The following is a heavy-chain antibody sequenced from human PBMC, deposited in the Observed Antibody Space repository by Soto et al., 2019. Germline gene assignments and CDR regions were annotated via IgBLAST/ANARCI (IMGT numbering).Heavy chain of an antibody. J-gene: IGHJ6*02. V-gene: IGHV5-10-1*01. CDR1: GYSFTSYW. CDR2: IDPSDSYT. D-gene: IGHD6-6*01. Sequence: PGESLKISCKGSGYSFTSYWISWVRQMPGKGLEWMGRIDPSDSYTNYSPSFQGHVTISADKSISTAYLQWSSLKASDTAMYYCARQTHSSSDRRGGMDVWGQGTTVTVSS. CDR3: ARQTHSSSDRRGGMDV.